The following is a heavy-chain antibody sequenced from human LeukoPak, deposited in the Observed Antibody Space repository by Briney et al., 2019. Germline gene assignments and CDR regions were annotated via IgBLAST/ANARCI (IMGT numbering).Heavy chain of an antibody. CDR1: GFTFSSYA. Sequence: SGGSLRLSCAASGFTFSSYAMSWVRQAPGKGLEWVSGISGSGGSTYYADSVKGRFTIFRDNSKNTLYLQMNSLRAEDTAVYHCANGWSPDYWGRRTLVTVSS. CDR3: ANGWSPDY. V-gene: IGHV3-23*01. CDR2: ISGSGGST. J-gene: IGHJ4*02. D-gene: IGHD2-15*01.